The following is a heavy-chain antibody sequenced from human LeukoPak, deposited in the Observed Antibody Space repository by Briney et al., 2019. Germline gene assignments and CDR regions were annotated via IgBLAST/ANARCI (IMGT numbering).Heavy chain of an antibody. Sequence: SETLSLTCTVSGGSISSYYWSWIRQPPGKGLEWIGSIYYSGSTYYNPSLKSRVTISVDTSKNQFSLKLSSVTAADTAVYYCAREVIPTNKFDPWGQGTLVTVSS. D-gene: IGHD1/OR15-1a*01. CDR2: IYYSGST. CDR1: GGSISSYY. J-gene: IGHJ5*02. V-gene: IGHV4-59*01. CDR3: AREVIPTNKFDP.